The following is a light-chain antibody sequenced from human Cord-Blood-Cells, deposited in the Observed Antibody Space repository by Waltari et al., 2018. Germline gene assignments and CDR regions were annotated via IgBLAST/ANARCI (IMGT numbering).Light chain of an antibody. Sequence: QSALTQPASVSGSPGQSITIFCTGNSSDVGRYNLVFWSQQHPVKAPQLMIYEGSKRPAGVSNRFAGSKSGNTACLTLAGLQAEDEADYYCGSDAVSRTWVFGGGTKLTVL. CDR3: GSDAVSRTWV. V-gene: IGLV2-23*01. CDR1: SSDVGRYNL. CDR2: EGS. J-gene: IGLJ3*02.